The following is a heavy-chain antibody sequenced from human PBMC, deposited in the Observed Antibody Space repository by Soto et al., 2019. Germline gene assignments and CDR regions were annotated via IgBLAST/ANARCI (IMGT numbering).Heavy chain of an antibody. D-gene: IGHD6-13*01. Sequence: GESLKISCKGSGYSFTSYWISWVRQMPGKGLEWMGRIDPSDSYTNYSPSFQGHVTISADKSISTAYLQWSSLKASDTAMYYCESFIAAAGMDAFDIWGQGTMVTVSS. V-gene: IGHV5-10-1*01. CDR2: IDPSDSYT. CDR3: ESFIAAAGMDAFDI. J-gene: IGHJ3*02. CDR1: GYSFTSYW.